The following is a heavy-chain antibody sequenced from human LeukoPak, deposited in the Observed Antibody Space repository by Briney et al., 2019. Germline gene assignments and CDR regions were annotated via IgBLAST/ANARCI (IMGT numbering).Heavy chain of an antibody. V-gene: IGHV3-21*01. CDR3: VRLRRNSDTTGFYYYYDF. Sequence: GGSLRLSCAASGFIVSSNYMSWVRQAPGKGLEWVSSISVRSNYIYYADSVRGRFRISRDDARDSLYLQMNSLRAEDTAVYYCVRLRRNSDTTGFYYYYDFWGQGTLVTVSS. CDR1: GFIVSSNY. J-gene: IGHJ4*02. CDR2: ISVRSNYI. D-gene: IGHD3-22*01.